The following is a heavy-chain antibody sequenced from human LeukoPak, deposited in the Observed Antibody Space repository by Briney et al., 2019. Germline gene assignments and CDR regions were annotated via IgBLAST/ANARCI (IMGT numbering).Heavy chain of an antibody. CDR2: ISYDGGNK. Sequence: PGRSLGLSCAASGFTFSSKALHWVRQAPGKGLEWVAVISYDGGNKYYADSVKGRFTISRDNYKNTVFLQMNSLRPEDTAVYYCARDHSGWASMYSYFDYWGQGTLVTASS. CDR1: GFTFSSKA. V-gene: IGHV3-30-3*01. CDR3: ARDHSGWASMYSYFDY. J-gene: IGHJ4*02. D-gene: IGHD6-19*01.